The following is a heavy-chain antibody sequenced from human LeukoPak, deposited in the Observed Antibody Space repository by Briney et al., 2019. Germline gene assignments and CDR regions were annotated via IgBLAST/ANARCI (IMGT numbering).Heavy chain of an antibody. CDR2: IYYTGST. D-gene: IGHD1-7*01. CDR3: ARGVTGTTPFDY. Sequence: SETLSLTCTVSGGSITSYYWSWIRQPPGKGLEWIGYIYYTGSTNYNPSLKSRVTISVDTSKNQFSPKLSSVTAAYTAVYYCARGVTGTTPFDYWGQGTLVTVSS. V-gene: IGHV4-59*08. J-gene: IGHJ4*02. CDR1: GGSITSYY.